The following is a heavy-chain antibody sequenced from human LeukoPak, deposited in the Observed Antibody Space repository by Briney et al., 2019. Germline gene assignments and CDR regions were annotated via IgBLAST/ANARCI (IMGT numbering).Heavy chain of an antibody. CDR1: GYSFTNYW. J-gene: IGHJ6*02. CDR3: ARPLYSRTAYYYHGMDV. CDR2: IYPGDSDI. V-gene: IGHV5-51*01. D-gene: IGHD2-21*01. Sequence: GESLKISCKVSGYSFTNYWIAWVRQMPGKGLEWMGIIYPGDSDIRYSPSFQGQVTISADKSIGTAYLQWSSLKASDTAMYYCARPLYSRTAYYYHGMDVWGQGTTVTVSS.